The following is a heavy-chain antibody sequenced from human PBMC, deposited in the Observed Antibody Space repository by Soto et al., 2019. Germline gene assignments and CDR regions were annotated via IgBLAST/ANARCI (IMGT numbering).Heavy chain of an antibody. CDR3: ARDLDGVGWLPNPEILRRNWFDP. Sequence: GGSLRLSCAASGFTFSDYYMSWIRQAPGKGLEWVSYISSSGSTIYYADSVKGRFTISRDNAKNSLYLQMNSLRAEDTAVYYCARDLDGVGWLPNPEILRRNWFDPWGQGTLVTVSS. D-gene: IGHD3-9*01. J-gene: IGHJ5*02. V-gene: IGHV3-11*01. CDR2: ISSSGSTI. CDR1: GFTFSDYY.